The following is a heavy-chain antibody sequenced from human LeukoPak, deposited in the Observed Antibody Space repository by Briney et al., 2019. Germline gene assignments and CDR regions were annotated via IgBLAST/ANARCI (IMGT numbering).Heavy chain of an antibody. D-gene: IGHD3-3*01. CDR1: GYTFSDHY. Sequence: ASVKVSCKPSGYTFSDHYMHWVRLAPGQGLEWMAWINPKNGGTTYAPKFQGRVTLTRDTSISTFYMEHSRLTSDGTAVYYWARYGGGDFWSRDYYMDVWGKGTTVTVS. V-gene: IGHV1-2*02. CDR3: ARYGGGDFWSRDYYMDV. J-gene: IGHJ6*03. CDR2: INPKNGGT.